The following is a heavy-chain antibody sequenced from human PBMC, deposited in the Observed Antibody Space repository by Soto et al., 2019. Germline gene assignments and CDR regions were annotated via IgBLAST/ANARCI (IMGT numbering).Heavy chain of an antibody. CDR3: ARDKTQGAGWFDP. CDR1: GLEVSYNY. V-gene: IGHV3-53*01. J-gene: IGHJ5*02. Sequence: GGSLRLSCAASGLEVSYNYMNWVRQAPGKGLEWVSVLYNSETTYYAESVKGRFTISRDTVKNTVYLEMNNLRVDDTAVYYCARDKTQGAGWFDPWGRGTLVTVSS. CDR2: LYNSETT.